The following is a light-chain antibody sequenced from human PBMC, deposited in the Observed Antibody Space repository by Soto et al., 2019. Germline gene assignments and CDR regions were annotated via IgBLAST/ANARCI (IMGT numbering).Light chain of an antibody. CDR2: EAS. Sequence: EIVLTQSPATLSLSPGERANLSFRASQSVSNSLAWYQQKPGQAPRLLIYEASGRATGIPGRFSGSGSGADFTLTISSLQPEDFATYYCQQAHRFPLTFGGGTKVDIK. V-gene: IGKV3-11*01. CDR1: QSVSNS. J-gene: IGKJ4*01. CDR3: QQAHRFPLT.